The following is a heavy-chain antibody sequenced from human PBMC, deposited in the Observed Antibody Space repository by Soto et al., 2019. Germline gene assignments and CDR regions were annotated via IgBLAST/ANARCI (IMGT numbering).Heavy chain of an antibody. Sequence: QVQLVQSGAEVKKPGASVKVSCKASGYTFTSYGISWVRQAPGQGLEWMGWISAYNGNTNYAQKLQGRVTMTTDTSTSTAYMELRSLRSDVTAVYYGAREGGSAGFGIPRARGRWFGPWGQGTLVTVSS. CDR1: GYTFTSYG. CDR3: AREGGSAGFGIPRARGRWFGP. D-gene: IGHD3-10*01. CDR2: ISAYNGNT. V-gene: IGHV1-18*01. J-gene: IGHJ5*02.